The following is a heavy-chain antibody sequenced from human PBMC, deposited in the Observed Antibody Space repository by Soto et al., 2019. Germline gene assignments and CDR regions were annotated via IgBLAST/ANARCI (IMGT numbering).Heavy chain of an antibody. CDR1: GFTFSSYG. CDR3: VRVWGYCSSTSCSTDYYYGMDV. CDR2: IWYDGSNK. D-gene: IGHD2-2*02. J-gene: IGHJ6*02. V-gene: IGHV3-33*01. Sequence: GGSLRLSCAASGFTFSSYGMHWVRQAPGKGLEWVAVIWYDGSNKYYADSVKGRFTISRDNSKNTLYLQMNSLRAEDTAVYYCVRVWGYCSSTSCSTDYYYGMDVWGQGTTVTVSS.